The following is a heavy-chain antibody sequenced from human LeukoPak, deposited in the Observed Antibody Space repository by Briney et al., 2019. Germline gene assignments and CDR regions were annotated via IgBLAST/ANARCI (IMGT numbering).Heavy chain of an antibody. CDR2: INHSGST. CDR3: ARNKWLQYYFDS. J-gene: IGHJ4*02. Sequence: PSETLSLTCAVYGGSFSGYYWSWIRQPPGKGLEWIGEINHSGSTNYNPSLKSRVTISVDTSKNHFSLKLSSMTAADTAVYYCARNKWLQYYFDSWGQGTLVTVSS. D-gene: IGHD5-12*01. CDR1: GGSFSGYY. V-gene: IGHV4-34*01.